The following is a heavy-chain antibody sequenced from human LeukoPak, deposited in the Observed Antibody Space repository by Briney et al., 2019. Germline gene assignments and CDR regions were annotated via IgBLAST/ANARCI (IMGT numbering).Heavy chain of an antibody. V-gene: IGHV4-39*01. CDR1: GGSISSSNYY. CDR3: ARHRRGDCSSASCYTDY. D-gene: IGHD2-2*02. CDR2: ISYSGTT. J-gene: IGHJ4*02. Sequence: AETLSLTCIVSGGSISSSNYYWGWIRQPPGKGLEWIGSISYSGTTYYNPSLNSRVTISVDTSKNQFSLRLSSVTVADTAVYYCARHRRGDCSSASCYTDYWGQGTLVTVSS.